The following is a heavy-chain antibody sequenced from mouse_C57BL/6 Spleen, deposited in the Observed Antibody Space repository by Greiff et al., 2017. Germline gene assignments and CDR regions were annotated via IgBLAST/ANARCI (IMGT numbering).Heavy chain of an antibody. J-gene: IGHJ2*01. CDR2: IYPGSGST. D-gene: IGHD1-1*01. CDR3: AASFTTVVADY. CDR1: GYTFTSYW. Sequence: QVQLQQSGAELVKPGASVKMSCKASGYTFTSYWITWVKQRPGQGLEWIGDIYPGSGSTNYNEKFKSKATLTVDTSSSTAYMQLSSLTSEDSAVYYCAASFTTVVADYWGQGTTLTVSS. V-gene: IGHV1-55*01.